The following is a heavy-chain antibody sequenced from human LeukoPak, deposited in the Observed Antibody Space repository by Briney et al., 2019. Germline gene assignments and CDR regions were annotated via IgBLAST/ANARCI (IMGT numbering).Heavy chain of an antibody. D-gene: IGHD3-22*01. CDR2: ISSSGSTI. CDR1: GFTFSDYY. J-gene: IGHJ4*02. Sequence: GGSLRLSCAASGFTFSDYYMSWIRQAPGKGLEWVSYISSSGSTIYYADSVKGRFTISRDNAKNSLYLQMNSLRAEDTAVYYCARDKYYYDSSGYYRVIDYWGQGTLVTVSS. V-gene: IGHV3-11*04. CDR3: ARDKYYYDSSGYYRVIDY.